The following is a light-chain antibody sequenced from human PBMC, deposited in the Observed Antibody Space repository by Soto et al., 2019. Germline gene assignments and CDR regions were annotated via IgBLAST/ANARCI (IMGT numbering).Light chain of an antibody. CDR2: GTS. Sequence: EIVLTQSPGTLSLSPGERATLSCRASQSVSSRDLAWYQQKPGQAPRLLIYGTSARDTGIPDRFSGSGSGTDFTLTISRLEPEDFAVYYCQQYGSSPLYTFGQGTKLE. CDR1: QSVSSRD. V-gene: IGKV3-20*01. CDR3: QQYGSSPLYT. J-gene: IGKJ2*01.